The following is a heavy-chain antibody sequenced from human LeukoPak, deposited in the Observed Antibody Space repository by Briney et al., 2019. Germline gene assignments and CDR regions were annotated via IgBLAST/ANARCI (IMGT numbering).Heavy chain of an antibody. V-gene: IGHV3-48*03. CDR2: ISSSGSTI. Sequence: HPGGSLRLSCAASGFTFSSYEMNWVRQAPGKGLEWVSYISSSGSTIYYADSVKGRFTISRDNAKNSLYLQMNSLRAEDTAVYYCAKDLYDFWSSTFYDAFDIWGQGTMVTVSS. D-gene: IGHD3-3*01. CDR1: GFTFSSYE. J-gene: IGHJ3*02. CDR3: AKDLYDFWSSTFYDAFDI.